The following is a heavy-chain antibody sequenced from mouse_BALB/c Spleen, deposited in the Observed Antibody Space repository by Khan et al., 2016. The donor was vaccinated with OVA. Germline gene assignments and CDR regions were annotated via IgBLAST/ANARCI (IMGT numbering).Heavy chain of an antibody. CDR1: GFTFSSFG. D-gene: IGHD3-1*01. J-gene: IGHJ2*01. V-gene: IGHV5-17*02. Sequence: VELVESGGGLVQPGGSRKLSCAASGFTFSSFGMHWVRQAPEKGLEWVAYISSGSSTIYYADTVKGRFTIPRDNPKNTLFLQMTSLRSEDTAMYYCARSGGNYFDYWGQGTTLTVSS. CDR3: ARSGGNYFDY. CDR2: ISSGSSTI.